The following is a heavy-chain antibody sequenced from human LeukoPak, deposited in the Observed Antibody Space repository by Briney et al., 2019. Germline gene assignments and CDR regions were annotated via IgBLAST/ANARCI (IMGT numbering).Heavy chain of an antibody. Sequence: GGSLRLSCAASGFTFSSYWMNWVRQAPGKGLEWVANIKQDGNEIYSLDSVKGRFTISRDNARNSLYLQMNSLRVEDTAVYHCARSNGEVAGEFDFWGQGTLVTVSS. V-gene: IGHV3-7*01. CDR1: GFTFSSYW. CDR3: ARSNGEVAGEFDF. D-gene: IGHD6-19*01. CDR2: IKQDGNEI. J-gene: IGHJ4*02.